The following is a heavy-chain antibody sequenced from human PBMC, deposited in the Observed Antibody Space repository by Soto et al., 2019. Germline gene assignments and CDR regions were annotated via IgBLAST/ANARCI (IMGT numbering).Heavy chain of an antibody. CDR2: IYPGDSDT. J-gene: IGHJ6*02. D-gene: IGHD3-22*01. V-gene: IGHV5-51*01. CDR3: ARRYDSSGYLYYYYGLDV. CDR1: GYSFTSYW. Sequence: PGESLKISCQGSGYSFTSYWIGWVRQMPGKGLELMGIIYPGDSDTRYSPSFQGQVTISADKSISTAYLQWSSLKASDTAMYYCARRYDSSGYLYYYYGLDVWGQGTTVTVSS.